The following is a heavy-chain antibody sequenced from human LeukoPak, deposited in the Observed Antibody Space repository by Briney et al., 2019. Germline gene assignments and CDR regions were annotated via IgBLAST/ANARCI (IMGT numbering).Heavy chain of an antibody. Sequence: ESLKISCKGSGYSFTSYWIGWVRQMPGKGLEWMGIIYPGDSDTRYSPSFQGQVTISADKSISTAYLQWSSLKASDTAMYYCARHRIAVAGTSYYYYMDVWGKGTTVTISS. V-gene: IGHV5-51*01. J-gene: IGHJ6*03. CDR3: ARHRIAVAGTSYYYYMDV. D-gene: IGHD6-19*01. CDR1: GYSFTSYW. CDR2: IYPGDSDT.